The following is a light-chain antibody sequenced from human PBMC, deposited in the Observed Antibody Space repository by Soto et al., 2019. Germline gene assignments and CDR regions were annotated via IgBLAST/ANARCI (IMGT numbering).Light chain of an antibody. CDR3: QQYGDSSWT. Sequence: EIVLSQSPGALSLSQGERATLSCTASHTISSSYLAWYQQKPGQAPRLLIYGASSRATGIPDNFSGSGSGTDFTLTISRLEPEDFAVYYCQQYGDSSWTFGQGAKV. J-gene: IGKJ1*01. CDR1: HTISSSY. CDR2: GAS. V-gene: IGKV3-20*01.